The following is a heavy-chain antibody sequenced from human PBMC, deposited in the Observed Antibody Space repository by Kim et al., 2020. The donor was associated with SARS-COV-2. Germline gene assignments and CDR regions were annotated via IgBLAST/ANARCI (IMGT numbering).Heavy chain of an antibody. CDR3: ARGGSNFRYGMDV. D-gene: IGHD2-8*01. J-gene: IGHJ6*02. Sequence: KYAQKFQGRVTMTRDTSIGTAYLELTGLRSDDTAFYFCARGGSNFRYGMDVWGQGTSVTVSS. V-gene: IGHV1-2*02.